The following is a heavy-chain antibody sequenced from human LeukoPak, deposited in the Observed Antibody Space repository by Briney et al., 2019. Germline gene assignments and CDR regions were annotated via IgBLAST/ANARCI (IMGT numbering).Heavy chain of an antibody. CDR3: ARGRRSSGWYSNWFDP. CDR1: GGSFSGYY. D-gene: IGHD6-19*01. Sequence: SETLSLTCAVYGGSFSGYYWSWIRQPPGKGLEWIGEINHSGSTNYNPSLKSRVTISVDTSKNQFSLKLSSVTAADTAVYYCARGRRSSGWYSNWFDPWGQGTLVTVSS. J-gene: IGHJ5*02. CDR2: INHSGST. V-gene: IGHV4-34*01.